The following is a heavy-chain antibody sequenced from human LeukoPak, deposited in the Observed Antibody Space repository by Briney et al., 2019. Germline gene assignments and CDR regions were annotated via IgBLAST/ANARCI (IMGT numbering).Heavy chain of an antibody. CDR3: ATDPYSYGGLTYYFDY. D-gene: IGHD5-18*01. V-gene: IGHV1-24*01. J-gene: IGHJ4*02. Sequence: ASVKVSCKVSGYTLTELSMHWVRQAPGKGLEWMGGFDPEDGETIYAQKFQGRVTMTEDTSTDTAYMELSSLRSEDTAVYYCATDPYSYGGLTYYFDYWGQGTLVTVSS. CDR1: GYTLTELS. CDR2: FDPEDGET.